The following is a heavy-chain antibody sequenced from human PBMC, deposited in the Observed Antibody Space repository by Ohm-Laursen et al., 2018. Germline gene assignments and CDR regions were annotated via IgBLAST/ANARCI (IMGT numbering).Heavy chain of an antibody. CDR3: VRDGNYRLDQ. D-gene: IGHD1-7*01. CDR2: ISETGSHI. Sequence: SLRLSCTASGFTLSSYDMNWVRQAPGKGLEWISYISETGSHIYDADSMRGRFTVARDNAKNLLYLQLNSLRVEDTAVYYCVRDGNYRLDQWGQGTLVTVSS. V-gene: IGHV3-21*01. CDR1: GFTLSSYD. J-gene: IGHJ4*02.